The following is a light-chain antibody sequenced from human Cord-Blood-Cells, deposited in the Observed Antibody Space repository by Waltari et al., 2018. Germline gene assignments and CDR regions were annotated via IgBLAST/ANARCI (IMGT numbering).Light chain of an antibody. CDR2: AAS. CDR3: QQYYSYPIT. J-gene: IGKJ3*01. Sequence: AIRMTQSPSSFSASTGDRVTITCRASQGISSYLAWYQQKPGKAPKLLIYAASTLQRWVPSRFSGSGSGTDFTLTISCLQSEDFATYYCQQYYSYPITFGPGTKVDIK. V-gene: IGKV1-8*01. CDR1: QGISSY.